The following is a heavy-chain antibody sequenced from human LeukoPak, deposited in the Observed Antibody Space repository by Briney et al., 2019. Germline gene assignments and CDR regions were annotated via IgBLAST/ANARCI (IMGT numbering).Heavy chain of an antibody. D-gene: IGHD6-13*01. CDR1: GGSISSYY. CDR2: IYYSGST. CDR3: AREKSSWSGLDAFDI. J-gene: IGHJ3*02. V-gene: IGHV4-59*12. Sequence: SETLSLTCNVSGGSISSYYWSWIRQPPGKGLEWIGYIYYSGSTNYNPSLKSRVTMSVDTSKNQFSLKLSSVTAADTAVYYCAREKSSWSGLDAFDIWGQGTMVTVSS.